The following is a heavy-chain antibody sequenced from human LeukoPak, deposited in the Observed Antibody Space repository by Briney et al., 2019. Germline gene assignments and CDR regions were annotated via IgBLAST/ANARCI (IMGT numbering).Heavy chain of an antibody. CDR1: GGSISSYY. CDR2: INHSGST. V-gene: IGHV4-34*01. CDR3: AREVGGDFDALDY. D-gene: IGHD4-17*01. Sequence: SETLSLTCTISGGSISSYYWSWIRQPPGKGLEWIGEINHSGSTNYNPSLKSRVTISVDNSKNQLSLTLTSVTAADTAVYYCAREVGGDFDALDYWGQGTLVTVSS. J-gene: IGHJ4*02.